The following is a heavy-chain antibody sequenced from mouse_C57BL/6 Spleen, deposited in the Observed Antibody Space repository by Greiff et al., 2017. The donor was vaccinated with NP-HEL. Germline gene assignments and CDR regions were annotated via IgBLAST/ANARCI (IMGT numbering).Heavy chain of an antibody. D-gene: IGHD1-1*01. V-gene: IGHV14-4*01. CDR1: GFNIKDDD. Sequence: VQLKESGAELVRPGASDKLSCTASGFNIKDDDMHWVKQRPEQGLEWIGWIDPENGDTEYASKFQGKATITADTSSNTAYLQLSSLTSEDTAVYYCTLYYYGSSYWYFDVWGTGTTVTVSS. CDR2: IDPENGDT. J-gene: IGHJ1*03. CDR3: TLYYYGSSYWYFDV.